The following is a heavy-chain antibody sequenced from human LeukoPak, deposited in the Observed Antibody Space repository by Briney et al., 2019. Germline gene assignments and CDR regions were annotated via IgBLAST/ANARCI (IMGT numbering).Heavy chain of an antibody. D-gene: IGHD2-15*01. V-gene: IGHV4-59*08. CDR1: GGSISSYY. J-gene: IGHJ4*02. Sequence: SETLSLTCTVSGGSISSYYRSWIRQPPGKGLEWIGYIYYSGSTNYNPSLESRVTISVDTSKNPFSLKLSSVTAADTAVYYCARLRADCSGGSCYFPWGFDYWGQGTLVTVSS. CDR3: ARLRADCSGGSCYFPWGFDY. CDR2: IYYSGST.